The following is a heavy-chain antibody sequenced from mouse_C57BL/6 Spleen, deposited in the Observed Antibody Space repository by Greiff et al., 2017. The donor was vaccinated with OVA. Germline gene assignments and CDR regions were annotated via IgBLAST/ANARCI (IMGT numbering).Heavy chain of an antibody. V-gene: IGHV1-82*01. CDR2: IYPGDGDT. CDR3: ARLGTTYYAMDY. J-gene: IGHJ4*01. D-gene: IGHD2-3*01. CDR1: GYAFSSSW. Sequence: QVQLQQSGPELVKPGASVKISCKASGYAFSSSWMNWVKQRPGKGLEWIGRIYPGDGDTNYNGKFKGKATLTADKSSSTAYMQLSSLTSEDSAVYFCARLGTTYYAMDYWGQGTSVTVSS.